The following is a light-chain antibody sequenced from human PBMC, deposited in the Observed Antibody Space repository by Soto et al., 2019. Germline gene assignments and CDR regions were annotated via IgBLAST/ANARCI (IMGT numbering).Light chain of an antibody. CDR2: TAS. V-gene: IGKV1-39*01. J-gene: IGKJ1*01. Sequence: DIQMTQFPSSLSASVGDRVTITCRASQTISSSLHWYQQKPGKAPKLLIYTASNLESGVPSRFSGSGFGTEFTLTISSLQPEDFATYHCHQAYSTPWTFGQGTKVDI. CDR3: HQAYSTPWT. CDR1: QTISSS.